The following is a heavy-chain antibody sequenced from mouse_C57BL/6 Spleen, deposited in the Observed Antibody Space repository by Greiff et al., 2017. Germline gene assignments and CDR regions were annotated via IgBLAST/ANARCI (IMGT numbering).Heavy chain of an antibody. CDR3: ARDEGVWYFDV. J-gene: IGHJ1*03. CDR1: GFTFSDYY. CDR2: INYDGSST. Sequence: EVMLVESEGGLVQPGSSMKLSCTASGFTFSDYYMAWVRQVPEKGLEWVANINYDGSSTYYLDSLKSRFIISRDNAKNILYLQMSSLKSEDTATYYCARDEGVWYFDVWGTGTTVTVSS. V-gene: IGHV5-16*01.